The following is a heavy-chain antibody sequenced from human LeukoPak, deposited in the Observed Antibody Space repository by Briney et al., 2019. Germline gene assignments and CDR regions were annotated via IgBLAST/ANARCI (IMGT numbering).Heavy chain of an antibody. CDR3: ARDSESTVATTCLDY. V-gene: IGHV3-9*01. D-gene: IGHD5-24*01. CDR2: ISWNSATR. Sequence: GRSLRLSCAASGFTFDDDAMHWGRQSPGKGREWGSGISWNSATRDYADSVKGRFTISRDNAKNSMFLRMSSLRPEDTGLYYCARDSESTVATTCLDYWGQGILVTVAS. CDR1: GFTFDDDA. J-gene: IGHJ4*02.